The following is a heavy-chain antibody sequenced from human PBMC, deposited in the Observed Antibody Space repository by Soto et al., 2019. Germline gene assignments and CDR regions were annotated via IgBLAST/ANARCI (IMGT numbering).Heavy chain of an antibody. D-gene: IGHD3-22*01. CDR3: ARRKGYYYDHDY. Sequence: QVQLQESGPGLVKPSETLSLTCTVSGGSISSYYWSWIRQPPGKGLEWIGYIYYSGSTNYNPSLKSRVTISVDTSKNQFSLKLSSVTAADTAVYYCARRKGYYYDHDYWGQGTLVTVSS. CDR1: GGSISSYY. V-gene: IGHV4-59*08. CDR2: IYYSGST. J-gene: IGHJ4*02.